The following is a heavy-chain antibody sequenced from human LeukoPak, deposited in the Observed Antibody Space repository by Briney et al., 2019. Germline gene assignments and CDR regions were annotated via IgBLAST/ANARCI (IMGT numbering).Heavy chain of an antibody. J-gene: IGHJ4*02. CDR1: GFTFSSYA. D-gene: IGHD6-19*01. CDR3: AKRIAVAGTGFDY. CDR2: ISGSGGST. V-gene: IGHV3-23*01. Sequence: GGSLRLSCAASGFTFSSYAMSWARQAPGKGLEWVSAISGSGGSTYYADSVKGRFTISRDNSKNTLYLQMNSLRAEDTAVYYCAKRIAVAGTGFDYWGQGTLVTVSS.